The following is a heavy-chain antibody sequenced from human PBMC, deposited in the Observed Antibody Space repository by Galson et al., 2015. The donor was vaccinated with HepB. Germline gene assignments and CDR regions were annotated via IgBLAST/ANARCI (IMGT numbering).Heavy chain of an antibody. D-gene: IGHD1-26*01. J-gene: IGHJ5*02. CDR2: IHPADSDT. CDR1: GYNFSNYW. CDR3: ARRDTTIVTGADR. Sequence: QSGAEVKKPGESLKISCKTSGYNFSNYWIAWVRQMPGKGLKWMGIIHPADSDTRYSPSFQGQVTFSADKSITTAYLQWTSLKASDTAMYYCARRDTTIVTGADRWGQGTPVTVSS. V-gene: IGHV5-51*01.